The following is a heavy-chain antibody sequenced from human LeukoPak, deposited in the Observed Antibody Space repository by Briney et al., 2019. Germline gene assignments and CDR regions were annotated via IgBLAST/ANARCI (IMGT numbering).Heavy chain of an antibody. Sequence: GGSLRLSCAASGFTFSSYSMNWVRQAPGKGLEWVSSISSSSSYIYYADSVKGRFTISRDNAKNSLYLQMNSLRVEDTAVYFCATQGDGYNSAFDYWGQGTLVTVSS. D-gene: IGHD5-24*01. J-gene: IGHJ4*02. CDR2: ISSSSSYI. CDR3: ATQGDGYNSAFDY. V-gene: IGHV3-21*01. CDR1: GFTFSSYS.